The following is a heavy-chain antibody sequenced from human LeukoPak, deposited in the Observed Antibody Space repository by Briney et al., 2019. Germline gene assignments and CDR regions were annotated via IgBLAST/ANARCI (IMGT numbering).Heavy chain of an antibody. J-gene: IGHJ6*03. CDR1: GFTFSSYG. V-gene: IGHV3-30*02. D-gene: IGHD1-26*01. CDR2: IRYDGSNK. Sequence: GGSLRLSCAASGFTFSSYGMHWVRQAPGKGLEWVAFIRYDGSNKYYADSVKGRFTISRDNSKNTLYLQMNSLRAEDTAVYYCAKTRVGATNYYMDVWGKGTTVTASS. CDR3: AKTRVGATNYYMDV.